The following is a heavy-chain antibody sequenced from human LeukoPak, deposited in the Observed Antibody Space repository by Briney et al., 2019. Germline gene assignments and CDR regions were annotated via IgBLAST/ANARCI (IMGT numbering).Heavy chain of an antibody. CDR1: GFTFSSYA. V-gene: IGHV3-23*01. Sequence: GGSLRLSCAASGFTFSSYAMSWVRQAPGKGLEWVSAVSGSGGSTYYADSVKGRFTISRDNSKNTLYLQMNSLRAEDTAVYYCAKDRPYCSGGSCYKMDYFDYWGQGTLVTVSS. D-gene: IGHD2-15*01. J-gene: IGHJ4*02. CDR2: VSGSGGST. CDR3: AKDRPYCSGGSCYKMDYFDY.